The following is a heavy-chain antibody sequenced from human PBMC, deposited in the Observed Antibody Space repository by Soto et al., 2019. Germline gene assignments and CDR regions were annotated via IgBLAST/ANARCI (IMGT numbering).Heavy chain of an antibody. D-gene: IGHD1-26*01. CDR3: AREVGAPSGWLDS. CDR2: ISATGGLK. CDR1: GFTFTNYA. Sequence: EVQLSESGGRLGQPGGSLRPSCAASGFTFTNYAMTWVRQSPGKGLQWVSGISATGGLKYYADSVQGRFTISRDNSKNTLYLQMDNLRDEDTAIYYCAREVGAPSGWLDSWGQGTQVTVSS. J-gene: IGHJ5*01. V-gene: IGHV3-23*01.